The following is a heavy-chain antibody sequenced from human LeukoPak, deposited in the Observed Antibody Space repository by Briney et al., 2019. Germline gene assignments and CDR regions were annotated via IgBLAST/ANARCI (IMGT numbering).Heavy chain of an antibody. CDR3: ARDSGYYGRAFDY. CDR2: ISSSSSYI. Sequence: GGSLTLSCAASGFTFSSYSMNWVRQAPGKGLAWVSSISSSSSYIYYANSVKGRFTISRDNAKNSLYLQMVSLRAEDKAVSYCARDSGYYGRAFDYWGQGTLVTVSS. V-gene: IGHV3-21*01. J-gene: IGHJ4*02. CDR1: GFTFSSYS. D-gene: IGHD3-22*01.